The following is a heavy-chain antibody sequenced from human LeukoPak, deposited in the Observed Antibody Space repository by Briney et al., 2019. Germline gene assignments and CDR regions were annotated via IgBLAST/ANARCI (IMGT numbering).Heavy chain of an antibody. D-gene: IGHD3-3*01. CDR2: IKQNGSEK. Sequence: GGSLRLSCAASGFTFSSYWMSWVRQAPGKGLEWVANIKQNGSEKYYVDSVKGRFTISRDNAKNSLYLQMNSLRAEDTAVYYCARVRDLGWFDPWGQGTLVTVSS. CDR1: GFTFSSYW. CDR3: ARVRDLGWFDP. J-gene: IGHJ5*02. V-gene: IGHV3-7*01.